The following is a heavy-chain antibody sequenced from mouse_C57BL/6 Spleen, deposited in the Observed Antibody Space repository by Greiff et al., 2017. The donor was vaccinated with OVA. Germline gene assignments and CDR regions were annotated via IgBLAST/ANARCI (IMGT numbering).Heavy chain of an antibody. V-gene: IGHV1-15*01. CDR3: TSILRSFAY. CDR2: IDTETGGT. J-gene: IGHJ3*01. D-gene: IGHD1-1*01. Sequence: QVQLQQSGAELVRPGASVTLSCKASGYTFTDYEMHWVKQTPVHGLEWIGSIDTETGGTAYNQKFKGKAILPADKSSSTSYMKLRSLASEDSAFYYSTSILRSFAYWGQGTLVTVSA. CDR1: GYTFTDYE.